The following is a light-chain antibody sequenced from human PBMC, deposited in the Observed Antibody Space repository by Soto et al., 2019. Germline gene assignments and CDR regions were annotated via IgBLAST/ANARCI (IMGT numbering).Light chain of an antibody. CDR2: KAS. V-gene: IGKV1-5*03. CDR1: QSISSW. CDR3: QQYNSYPS. Sequence: DIQMTLSPSTLSASVGDRVTITCRASQSISSWLAWYQQKPGKAPKLLIYKASSLESGVPSRFSGSGSGTEFTLTISSLQPDDFATYYCQQYNSYPSFGGGTKVEIK. J-gene: IGKJ4*01.